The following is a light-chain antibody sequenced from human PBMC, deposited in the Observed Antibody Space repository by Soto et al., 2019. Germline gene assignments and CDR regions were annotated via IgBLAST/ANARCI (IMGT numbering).Light chain of an antibody. CDR1: PSNIGSSYA. Sequence: QSVLTQPPSVSGAPGQRVTISCTGTPSNIGSSYAVHWYQQIPGTPPKVLIYGSDKRPSGVPDRFSASRSGTSASLTISGLQAEDEADYFCHSYDRSLGGVLFGGGTELAVL. V-gene: IGLV1-40*01. CDR3: HSYDRSLGGVL. CDR2: GSD. J-gene: IGLJ2*01.